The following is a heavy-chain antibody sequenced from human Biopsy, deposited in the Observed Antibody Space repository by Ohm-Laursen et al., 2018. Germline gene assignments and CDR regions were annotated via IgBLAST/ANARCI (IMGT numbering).Heavy chain of an antibody. CDR3: ATLTEDYGASPDS. J-gene: IGHJ4*02. CDR1: GNTFATYH. D-gene: IGHD4-17*01. V-gene: IGHV1-46*01. Sequence: ASVKVSCKVSGNTFATYHIHWVRQAPGQGLEWMGVISPSGATTSFSQKFQGRITMTRDTSTGTVYMDLNSLGSEDTAVYFCATLTEDYGASPDSWGQGTLVVVSS. CDR2: ISPSGATT.